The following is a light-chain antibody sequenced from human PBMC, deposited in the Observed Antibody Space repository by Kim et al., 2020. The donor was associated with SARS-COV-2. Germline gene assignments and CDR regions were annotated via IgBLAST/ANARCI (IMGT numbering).Light chain of an antibody. Sequence: DTINCKSGQSVFHSSNNRNYLAWYQKKPRQPPKLLIYWGSTREAGVPDRFSGSGSGTDFTLTISNLQAEDVAIYYCQQYYVSPLTFGGGTKVDIK. J-gene: IGKJ4*01. CDR1: QSVFHSSNNRNY. CDR3: QQYYVSPLT. CDR2: WGS. V-gene: IGKV4-1*01.